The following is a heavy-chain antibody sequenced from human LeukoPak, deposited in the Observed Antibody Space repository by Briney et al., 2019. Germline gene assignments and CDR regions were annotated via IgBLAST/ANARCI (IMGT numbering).Heavy chain of an antibody. CDR2: IKTDGSQI. Sequence: GGSLRLSCAASGFTFSSYWMSWVRQAPGKGLEWVANIKTDGSQIYYVDSVKGRFTISRDNAKNPLYLQMNSLRAEDTAVYYCARELNWETYWGQGTLVSVSS. J-gene: IGHJ4*02. CDR3: ARELNWETY. CDR1: GFTFSSYW. D-gene: IGHD7-27*01. V-gene: IGHV3-7*01.